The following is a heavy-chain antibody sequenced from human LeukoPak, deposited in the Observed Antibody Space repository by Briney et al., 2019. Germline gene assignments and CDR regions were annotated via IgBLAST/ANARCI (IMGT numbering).Heavy chain of an antibody. D-gene: IGHD2-15*01. V-gene: IGHV3-23*01. J-gene: IGHJ4*02. CDR2: ISVSGNT. CDR1: GFTLSSYA. CDR3: AKAPVTTCSGAYCYPFDY. Sequence: GGSLRLSCAASGFTLSSYAMSWVRQGPGKGLEWVSAISVSGNTYHADSVKGRFTISRDSYKNALYLQMNSLRAEDAAVYFCAKAPVTTCSGAYCYPFDYWGQGTLVTVSS.